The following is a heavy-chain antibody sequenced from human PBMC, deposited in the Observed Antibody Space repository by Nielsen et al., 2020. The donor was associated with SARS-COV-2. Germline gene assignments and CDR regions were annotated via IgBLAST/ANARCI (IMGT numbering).Heavy chain of an antibody. CDR3: ARESVIAAQFDP. D-gene: IGHD6-6*01. CDR2: IIPIFGTA. J-gene: IGHJ5*02. CDR1: GGTFSSYA. Sequence: SVKVSCKASGGTFSSYAISWVRQAPGQGLEWMGGIIPIFGTANYAQKFQGRVTITADESTSTAYMELSSLRSEDTAVYYCARESVIAAQFDPWGQGTLGTVSS. V-gene: IGHV1-69*13.